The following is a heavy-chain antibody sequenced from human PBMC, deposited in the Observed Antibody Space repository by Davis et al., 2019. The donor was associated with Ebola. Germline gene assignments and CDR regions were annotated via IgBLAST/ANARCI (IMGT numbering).Heavy chain of an antibody. CDR2: ISYDGSNK. J-gene: IGHJ5*02. V-gene: IGHV3-30*18. Sequence: PAGSLRLSCAASGFTFSSYGMHWVRQAPGKGLEWVAVISYDGSNKYYADSVKGRFTISRDNSKNTLYLQMNSLRAEDTAGYYCAKDHIAAADQRGNWFDPWGQGTLVTVSS. CDR3: AKDHIAAADQRGNWFDP. D-gene: IGHD6-13*01. CDR1: GFTFSSYG.